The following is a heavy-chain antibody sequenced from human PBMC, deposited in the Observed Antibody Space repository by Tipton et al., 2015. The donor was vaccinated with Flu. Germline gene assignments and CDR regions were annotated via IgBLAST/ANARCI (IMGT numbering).Heavy chain of an antibody. CDR3: ARVKTGRVNWNYDY. CDR2: IYTSGST. J-gene: IGHJ4*02. D-gene: IGHD1-7*01. V-gene: IGHV4-4*07. CDR1: GGSISSYY. Sequence: TLSLTCTVSGGSISSYYWSWIRQPAGKGLEWIGRIYTSGSTNYNPSLKSRVTISVDTSKNQFSLKLSSVTAADTAVYYCARVKTGRVNWNYDYWGQGTLVTVSS.